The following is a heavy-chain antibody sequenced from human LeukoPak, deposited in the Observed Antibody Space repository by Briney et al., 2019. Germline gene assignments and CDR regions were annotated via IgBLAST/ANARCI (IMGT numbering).Heavy chain of an antibody. CDR2: ISSSSSTI. D-gene: IGHD6-19*01. Sequence: PGGSRRLSCAASGFTFSSYSMNWVRQAPGKGLEWVSYISSSSSTIYYADSVKGRFTISRDNAKNPLYLQMNSLRAEDTAVYYCARGNRWLVFYYYGMDVWGQGTTVTVSS. V-gene: IGHV3-48*01. CDR1: GFTFSSYS. CDR3: ARGNRWLVFYYYGMDV. J-gene: IGHJ6*02.